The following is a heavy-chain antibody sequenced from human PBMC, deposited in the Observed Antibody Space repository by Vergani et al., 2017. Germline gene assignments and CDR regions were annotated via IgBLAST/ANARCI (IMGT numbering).Heavy chain of an antibody. D-gene: IGHD2-2*01. CDR2: ISAYNGNT. V-gene: IGHV1-18*01. Sequence: QVQLVESGGGVVQPGRSLRLSCAASGFTFSSYGISWVRQAPGQGLEWMGWISAYNGNTNYAQKLQGRVTMTTDTSTSTAYMELRSLRSDDTAVYYCARDTPGGGTSDTRNWFDPWGQGTLVTVSS. CDR3: ARDTPGGGTSDTRNWFDP. CDR1: GFTFSSYG. J-gene: IGHJ5*02.